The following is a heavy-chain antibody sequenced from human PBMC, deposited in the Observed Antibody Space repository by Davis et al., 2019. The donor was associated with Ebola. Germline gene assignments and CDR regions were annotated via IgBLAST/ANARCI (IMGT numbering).Heavy chain of an antibody. CDR2: IYHSGST. CDR1: GGSISSSNW. D-gene: IGHD3-3*01. Sequence: MPGGSLRLSCAVSGGSISSSNWWRWVRQPPGKGLEWLGEIYHSGSTNYNPSLKSRVTISVDKSKNQFSLKLSSVTAADTAVYYCAGRYYDHDYWGQGTLVTASS. J-gene: IGHJ4*02. CDR3: AGRYYDHDY. V-gene: IGHV4-4*02.